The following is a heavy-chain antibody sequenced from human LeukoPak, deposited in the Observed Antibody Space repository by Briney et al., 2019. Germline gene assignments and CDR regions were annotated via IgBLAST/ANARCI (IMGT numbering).Heavy chain of an antibody. D-gene: IGHD5-12*01. V-gene: IGHV4-38-2*01. Sequence: PGGSLRLSCAASGFTFSDYIMNWVRQAPGKGLEWIGSIYHSGSTYYNPSLKSRVTISVGTSKNQFSLKLTSVTAADTAVYYCMRGGSGSDSDYWGQGTLVTVSS. CDR1: GFTFSDYI. CDR3: MRGGSGSDSDY. J-gene: IGHJ4*02. CDR2: IYHSGST.